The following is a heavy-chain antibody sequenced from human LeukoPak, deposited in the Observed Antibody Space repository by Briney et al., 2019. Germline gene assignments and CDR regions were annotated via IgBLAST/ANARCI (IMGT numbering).Heavy chain of an antibody. CDR1: GGSLSDYY. CDR3: ASQVRLERRYYYYYMDV. Sequence: PSETLSLTCAVSGGSLSDYYWSWIRQPPGKGLEWIGEINHSGSTNYNPSLTSRVTISLDTSKNQFSLKLSSVTAADTAVYYCASQVRLERRYYYYYMDVWDKGTTVTVSS. CDR2: INHSGST. V-gene: IGHV4-34*01. J-gene: IGHJ6*03. D-gene: IGHD1-1*01.